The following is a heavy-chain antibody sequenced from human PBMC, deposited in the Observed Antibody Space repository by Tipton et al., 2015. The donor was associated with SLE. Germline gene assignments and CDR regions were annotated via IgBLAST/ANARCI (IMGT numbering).Heavy chain of an antibody. CDR1: GGSISSSSYY. Sequence: TLSLTCTVSGGSISSSSYYWGWIRQPPGKGLEWIGYIYYGGSTNYNPSLKSRVTISVDTSKNQFSLKLSSVTAADTAVYYCARASGYYSGRGYYYGMDVWGQGTTVTVSS. V-gene: IGHV4-61*05. J-gene: IGHJ6*02. D-gene: IGHD3-22*01. CDR2: IYYGGST. CDR3: ARASGYYSGRGYYYGMDV.